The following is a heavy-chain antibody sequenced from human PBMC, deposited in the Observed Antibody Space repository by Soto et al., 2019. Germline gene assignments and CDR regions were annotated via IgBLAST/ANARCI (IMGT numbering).Heavy chain of an antibody. Sequence: QVQLVQSGAEVRKPGASVKVSCKASGYTFTGYYMNWVRQAPGQGLEWLGWINPNNGVTNYAQKFQGRVTMTRDTSISTAYMDLSSLRSDDTAVYFCARGALTVANWFDTWGQGTQVTFSS. CDR3: ARGALTVANWFDT. CDR1: GYTFTGYY. D-gene: IGHD6-19*01. CDR2: INPNNGVT. V-gene: IGHV1-2*02. J-gene: IGHJ5*02.